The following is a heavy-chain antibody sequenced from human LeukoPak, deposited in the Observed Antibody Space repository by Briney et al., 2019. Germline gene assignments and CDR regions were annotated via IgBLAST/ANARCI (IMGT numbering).Heavy chain of an antibody. Sequence: ASVKVSCKASGFTFSNYYMHWVRQAPGQGLEWMGIINPGGDNPWFAQDFQGRVALTRDTSTSTIYMELSSLRSEDTAVYYCASIGANCSGGSCYGFSYWGQGTLVTVSS. CDR3: ASIGANCSGGSCYGFSY. CDR2: INPGGDNP. J-gene: IGHJ4*02. V-gene: IGHV1-46*03. D-gene: IGHD2-15*01. CDR1: GFTFSNYY.